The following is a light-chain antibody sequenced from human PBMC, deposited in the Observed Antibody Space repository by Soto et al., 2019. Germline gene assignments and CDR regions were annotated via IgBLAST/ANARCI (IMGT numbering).Light chain of an antibody. V-gene: IGKV1-12*01. J-gene: IGKJ4*01. CDR2: AAS. Sequence: DIQMTKSTYSVSAAVGDRVPITCRASQGINKWLAWYQQKPGKAPQLLISAASTLRSGVPSRFSGSGSGTDFILTISNLHPEDFATYVCQQANSFPLTFGGGTRVEL. CDR1: QGINKW. CDR3: QQANSFPLT.